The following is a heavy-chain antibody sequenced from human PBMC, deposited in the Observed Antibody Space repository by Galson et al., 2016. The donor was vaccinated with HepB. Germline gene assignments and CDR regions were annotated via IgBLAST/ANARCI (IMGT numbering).Heavy chain of an antibody. D-gene: IGHD3-3*02. V-gene: IGHV4-39*01. CDR2: VHYSGST. Sequence: SETLSLTCSVAGGSISSGSHYWVWIRQTPGKDLEWIASVHYSGSTYYNPSLKSRVTTSIDTSTDQFSLRLTSVTAADTAVYYCARVSISTRNLDVWGHGILVTVSS. CDR3: ARVSISTRNLDV. CDR1: GGSISSGSHY. J-gene: IGHJ4*01.